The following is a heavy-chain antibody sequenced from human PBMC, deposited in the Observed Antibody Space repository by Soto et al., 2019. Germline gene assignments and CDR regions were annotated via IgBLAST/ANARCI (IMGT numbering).Heavy chain of an antibody. J-gene: IGHJ6*02. D-gene: IGHD2-2*01. CDR3: AMVPAAPHWVYYFGMDV. Sequence: SETLSLTCTVSGVSIRSYYWSWIRQPPGKALEWIGYIYNTGSTNYNPSLKGRVTISIDSSKDQFSLKLTSVTAADTAVYYCAMVPAAPHWVYYFGMDVWGQGTTVTVSS. CDR2: IYNTGST. CDR1: GVSIRSYY. V-gene: IGHV4-59*12.